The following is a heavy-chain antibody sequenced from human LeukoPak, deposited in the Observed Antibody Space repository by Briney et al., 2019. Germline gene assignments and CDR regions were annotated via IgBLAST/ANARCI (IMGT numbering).Heavy chain of an antibody. Sequence: GGSLRLSCAASGFTFSSYAMSRVRQAPGKGLEWVSGISGSGGNTYYADSVKGRFTISRDNSKNTLYLQMNSLRGEDTALYYCAKQDIVVVPAAVTNPTDSWGQGTLVTVSS. CDR1: GFTFSSYA. J-gene: IGHJ4*02. D-gene: IGHD2-2*01. CDR3: AKQDIVVVPAAVTNPTDS. CDR2: ISGSGGNT. V-gene: IGHV3-23*01.